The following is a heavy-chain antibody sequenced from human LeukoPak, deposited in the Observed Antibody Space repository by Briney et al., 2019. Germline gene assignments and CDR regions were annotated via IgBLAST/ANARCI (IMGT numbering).Heavy chain of an antibody. D-gene: IGHD3-3*01. CDR2: ISSSSSYI. J-gene: IGHJ4*02. V-gene: IGHV3-21*01. CDR3: ARDGYGGYDFWSGLRPYYFDY. CDR1: GFTFSSYS. Sequence: GGSLRLSCAASGFTFSSYSMNWVRQAPGKGLEWVSSISSSSSYIYYADSVKGRFTISRDNSKNTLYLQMNSLRAEDTAVYYCARDGYGGYDFWSGLRPYYFDYWGQGTLVTVSS.